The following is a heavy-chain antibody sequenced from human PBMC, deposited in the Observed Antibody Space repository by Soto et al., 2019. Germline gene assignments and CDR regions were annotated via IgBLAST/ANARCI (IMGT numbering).Heavy chain of an antibody. CDR3: ARVRIDHEWFDP. J-gene: IGHJ5*02. V-gene: IGHV4-59*08. CDR2: TAYTGNT. CDR1: GGSITSYH. Sequence: SETLSLTCVVSGGSITSYHWSWIRQFPGKGLEWIAYTAYTGNTNYNPSLKSRVTISADTSKNQFSLTLRFVTAADTAVYYCARVRIDHEWFDPWGQGTLVTVSS.